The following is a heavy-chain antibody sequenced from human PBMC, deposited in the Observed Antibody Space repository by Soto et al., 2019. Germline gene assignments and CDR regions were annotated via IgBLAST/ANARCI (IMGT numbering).Heavy chain of an antibody. V-gene: IGHV1-18*04. CDR1: GYTFTSYG. CDR3: ARGLEDFWSGYYDYYYYYGMDA. J-gene: IGHJ6*02. Sequence: RXSVKVSCQASGYTFTSYGISWVRQAPGQGLEWMGWISAYNGNTNYAQKLQGRVTMTTDTSTSTAYMELRSLRSDDTAVYYCARGLEDFWSGYYDYYYYYGMDAWGQGTTVTVSS. D-gene: IGHD3-3*01. CDR2: ISAYNGNT.